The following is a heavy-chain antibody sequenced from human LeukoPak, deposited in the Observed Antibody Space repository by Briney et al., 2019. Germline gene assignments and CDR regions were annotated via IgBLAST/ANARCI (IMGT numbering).Heavy chain of an antibody. CDR1: VYTFTNYD. CDR2: MKPNSGNT. J-gene: IGHJ4*02. V-gene: IGHV1-8*01. D-gene: IGHD2-2*01. Sequence: GASVKVSSTASVYTFTNYDINWVRQAPGQGLEWMGWMKPNSGNTGYAQKSQGRVTMTTNTSISTAYMELSSLRSEDTAVYYCARVNCSSTSCRSKFLDYWGQGTLVTVSS. CDR3: ARVNCSSTSCRSKFLDY.